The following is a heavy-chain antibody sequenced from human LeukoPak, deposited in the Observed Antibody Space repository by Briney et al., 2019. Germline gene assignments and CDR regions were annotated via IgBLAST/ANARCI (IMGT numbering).Heavy chain of an antibody. CDR2: ISSSGSYI. CDR3: AKTDYYGSGSYYGVDY. CDR1: GFTFSSYS. Sequence: GGSLRLSCAASGFTFSSYSMNWVRQAPGKGLEWVSSISSSGSYIYYADSVKGRFTISRDNSKNTLYLQMNSLRAEDTAVYYCAKTDYYGSGSYYGVDYWGQGTLVTVSS. J-gene: IGHJ4*02. V-gene: IGHV3-21*01. D-gene: IGHD3-10*01.